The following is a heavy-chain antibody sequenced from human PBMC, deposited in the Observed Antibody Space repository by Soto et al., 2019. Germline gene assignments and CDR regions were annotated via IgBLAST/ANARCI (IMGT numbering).Heavy chain of an antibody. CDR1: GFTFSSYA. Sequence: QVQLVESGGGVVQPGRSLRLSCAASGFTFSSYAMHWVRQAPGKGLEWVAVISYDGSNKYYADSVKGRFTISRDNSKKTLYLQMISLRAEDTAVYYCARPLWRNDYNWGYFDLWGRGTLVTVSS. CDR3: ARPLWRNDYNWGYFDL. CDR2: ISYDGSNK. J-gene: IGHJ2*01. D-gene: IGHD4-4*01. V-gene: IGHV3-30-3*01.